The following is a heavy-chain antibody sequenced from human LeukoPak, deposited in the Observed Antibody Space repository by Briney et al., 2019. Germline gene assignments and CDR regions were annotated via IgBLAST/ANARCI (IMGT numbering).Heavy chain of an antibody. CDR2: IGYGGADS. CDR1: GFTLSSYE. V-gene: IGHV3-23*01. CDR3: AKVGELRYFEWSPDY. J-gene: IGHJ4*02. Sequence: PGGSLRLSCTVSGFTLSSYEMTWFRQAPGKGLEWVSRIGYGGADSHYADSVKGRFTISRDNSKNTLFLQMISLRADDTAVYYCAKVGELRYFEWSPDYWGQGTLLTVSS. D-gene: IGHD3-9*01.